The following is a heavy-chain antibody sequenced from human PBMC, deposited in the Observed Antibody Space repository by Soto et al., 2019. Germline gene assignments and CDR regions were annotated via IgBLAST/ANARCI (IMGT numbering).Heavy chain of an antibody. Sequence: GAPVMLSSKASAGSIGGSATSCLRQPPGQGLEWMGGIIPIFGTANYAQKFQGRVTITADESTSTAYMELSSLRSEDTAVYYCARVPRVMVVAATTEYSYYYCGRVGWS. CDR2: IIPIFGTA. J-gene: IGHJ6*02. CDR1: AGSIGGSA. V-gene: IGHV1-69*13. CDR3: ARVPRVMVVAATTEYSYYYCGRVG. D-gene: IGHD2-15*01.